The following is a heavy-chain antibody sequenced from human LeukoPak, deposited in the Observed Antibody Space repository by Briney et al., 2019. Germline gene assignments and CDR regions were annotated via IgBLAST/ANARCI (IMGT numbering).Heavy chain of an antibody. Sequence: SETLSLTCTVSGGSISSGDYYWSWIRQPPGKGLEWIGYIYYSGSTYYNPSLKSRVAISVDTSKNQFSLKLSSVTAADTAVYYCARVGGSYAYDYWGQGTLVTVSS. CDR2: IYYSGST. V-gene: IGHV4-30-4*01. CDR1: GGSISSGDYY. CDR3: ARVGGSYAYDY. J-gene: IGHJ4*02. D-gene: IGHD1-26*01.